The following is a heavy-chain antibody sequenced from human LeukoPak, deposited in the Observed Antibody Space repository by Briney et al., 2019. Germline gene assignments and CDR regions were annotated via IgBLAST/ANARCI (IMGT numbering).Heavy chain of an antibody. CDR1: GFTFSNYS. CDR3: TTDLGNYYDSSGETFAFDI. CDR2: ISRSSSTI. J-gene: IGHJ3*02. V-gene: IGHV3-48*01. D-gene: IGHD3-22*01. Sequence: GGSLRLSCAASGFTFSNYSMNWVRQAPGKGLEWVSYISRSSSTIYYADSVKGRFTISRDNAKNSLYLQMNSLRAEDTAVYYCTTDLGNYYDSSGETFAFDIWGQGTMVTVSS.